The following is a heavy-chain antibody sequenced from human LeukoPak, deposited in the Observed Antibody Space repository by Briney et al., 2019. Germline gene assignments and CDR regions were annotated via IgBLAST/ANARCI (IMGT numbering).Heavy chain of an antibody. CDR1: GGSFSGYY. CDR2: INHSGST. V-gene: IGHV4-34*01. Sequence: PSETLSLTCAVYGGSFSGYYWSWIRQPPGKGLEWIGEINHSGSTNYNPSLKSRVTTSVDTSKNQFSLKLNSVTAADTAVYYCAREVELDYWGQGTLVTVSS. J-gene: IGHJ4*02. CDR3: AREVELDY. D-gene: IGHD1-1*01.